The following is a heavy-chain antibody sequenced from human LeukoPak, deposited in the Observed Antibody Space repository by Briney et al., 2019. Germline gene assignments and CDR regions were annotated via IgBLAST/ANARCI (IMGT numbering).Heavy chain of an antibody. CDR1: GDTFSSYA. CDR3: ARRTSHGGTVGPGFDP. CDR2: FIPMFGTA. Sequence: GASVKVSCKASGDTFSSYAVSWVRQAPGQGLEWMGGFIPMFGTADYRQKFQDRVSITMDESTTTAYMELSSLRSEDSAVYYCARRTSHGGTVGPGFDPWGQGTLVTVSS. D-gene: IGHD3-16*01. V-gene: IGHV1-69*05. J-gene: IGHJ5*02.